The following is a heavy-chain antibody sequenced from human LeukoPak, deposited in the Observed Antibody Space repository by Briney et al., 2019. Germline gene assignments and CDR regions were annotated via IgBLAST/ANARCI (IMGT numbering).Heavy chain of an antibody. Sequence: GGSLRLSCAASGFTFSSYAMNWVRQAPGKGLEWVSGISGSGASTSYADSVKGRFTISRDNSRNTICLQMNSLRAEDTAVYFCAKDRQRMGADFDYWGQGTLVTVSS. V-gene: IGHV3-23*01. CDR3: AKDRQRMGADFDY. CDR2: ISGSGAST. CDR1: GFTFSSYA. D-gene: IGHD1-26*01. J-gene: IGHJ4*02.